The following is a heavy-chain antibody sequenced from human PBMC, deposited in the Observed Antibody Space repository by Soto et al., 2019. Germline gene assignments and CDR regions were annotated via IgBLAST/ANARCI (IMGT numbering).Heavy chain of an antibody. Sequence: QAQLQESGPGLVKPSGTLSLTCAVSGGSISTNNWWSWVRQPPGKGLEWIGEIYHSGRTNYNPSLKSRVTISVDKSKNQFSLNVNSVSAADTAVYYCARVGVEDAVAGAFGYWGRGSLVTVSS. J-gene: IGHJ4*02. D-gene: IGHD6-19*01. V-gene: IGHV4-4*02. CDR1: GGSISTNNW. CDR3: ARVGVEDAVAGAFGY. CDR2: IYHSGRT.